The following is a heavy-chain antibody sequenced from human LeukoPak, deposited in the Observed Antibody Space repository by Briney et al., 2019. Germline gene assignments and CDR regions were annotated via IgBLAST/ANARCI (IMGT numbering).Heavy chain of an antibody. J-gene: IGHJ5*02. Sequence: PSQTLSLTCTVSGGSISSGDYYWSWIRQPPGKGLEWIGYIYYSGSTYYHPSLKSRFTISVDTSKNQFSLKLSSVTAADTAVYYCARDSGYSSSWSQSWFDPWGQGTLVTVSS. CDR2: IYYSGST. CDR3: ARDSGYSSSWSQSWFDP. V-gene: IGHV4-30-4*01. CDR1: GGSISSGDYY. D-gene: IGHD6-13*01.